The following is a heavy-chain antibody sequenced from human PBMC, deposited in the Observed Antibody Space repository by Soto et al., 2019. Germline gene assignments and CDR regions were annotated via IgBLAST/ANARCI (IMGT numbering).Heavy chain of an antibody. CDR3: ARGGKAYTYDFSSGSKAAGDYYYMDV. J-gene: IGHJ6*03. D-gene: IGHD3-3*01. CDR2: IWYDGSNK. V-gene: IGHV3-33*01. CDR1: GFTFSSYG. Sequence: GGSLRLSCAASGFTFSSYGMHWVRQAPGKGLAWVAVIWYDGSNKYYADSVKGRFTISRDNSKNTLYLQMNSLRAEDTAVYYCARGGKAYTYDFSSGSKAAGDYYYMDVWGKGTTVTVSS.